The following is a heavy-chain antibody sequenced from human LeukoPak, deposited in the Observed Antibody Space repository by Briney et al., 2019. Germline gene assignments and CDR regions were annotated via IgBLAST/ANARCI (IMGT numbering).Heavy chain of an antibody. Sequence: ASVKVSCKASGYTFTSYGISWVRQAPGQGLEWMGWISAYNGKTNYAQKFQGRVTMTRDMSTSTVYMALSSLRSEDTAVYFCAREGYCSGVTCYSFEYWGQGSPVTVSS. CDR2: ISAYNGKT. CDR1: GYTFTSYG. J-gene: IGHJ4*02. CDR3: AREGYCSGVTCYSFEY. V-gene: IGHV1-18*01. D-gene: IGHD2-15*01.